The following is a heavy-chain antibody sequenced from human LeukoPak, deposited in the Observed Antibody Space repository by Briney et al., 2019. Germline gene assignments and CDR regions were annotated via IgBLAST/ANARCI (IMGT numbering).Heavy chain of an antibody. Sequence: GGSLRLSCAASGFTFSSYAMSWVRQAPGKGLEWVSAISGSGGSTYYADSVKGRFTISRDNTMNSLYLQMSSLRAEDTAVYYCATDRGWRTSGYYLYYFEYWGQGTLVTFSS. CDR1: GFTFSSYA. D-gene: IGHD3-3*01. V-gene: IGHV3-23*01. CDR3: ATDRGWRTSGYYLYYFEY. J-gene: IGHJ4*02. CDR2: ISGSGGST.